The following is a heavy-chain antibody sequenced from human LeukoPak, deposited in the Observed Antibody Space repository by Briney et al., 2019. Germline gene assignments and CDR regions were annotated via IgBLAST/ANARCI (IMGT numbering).Heavy chain of an antibody. D-gene: IGHD3-3*01. V-gene: IGHV3-7*01. CDR3: VRDHSFAFDY. CDR2: IKHDGSEK. CDR1: GFIFTNYF. Sequence: PGGSLRLSCAASGFIFTNYFMSWVRQAPGKGLEWVASIKHDGSEKYYVDSVKGRFTISRDNAKNSLYLQMNSLRAEDTAVYFCVRDHSFAFDYWGQGTLVTVSS. J-gene: IGHJ4*02.